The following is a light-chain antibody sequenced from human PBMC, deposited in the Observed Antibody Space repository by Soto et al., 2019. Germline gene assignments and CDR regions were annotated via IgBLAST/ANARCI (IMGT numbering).Light chain of an antibody. CDR1: EGISSY. V-gene: IGKV1-39*01. CDR2: AAS. J-gene: IGKJ1*01. CDR3: HQSFSSPRT. Sequence: DIQMTQSPSSLSASVGDRVTITIRASEGISSYLNWYQLKTGTAHTLLIYAASNLQSGVPPRFSGVGSGKDLTLTIADLHPDDFATYYCHQSFSSPRTFGQGTKVDI.